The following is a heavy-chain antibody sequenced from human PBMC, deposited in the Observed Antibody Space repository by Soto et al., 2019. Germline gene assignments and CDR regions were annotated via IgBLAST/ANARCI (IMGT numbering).Heavy chain of an antibody. V-gene: IGHV4-38-2*02. CDR2: IYHSGST. D-gene: IGHD6-13*01. J-gene: IGHJ5*02. Sequence: SETLSLTCTVSGYSISSGYYWGWIRQPPGKGLEWIGSIYHSGSTYYNPSLKSRVTISVDTSKNQFSLKLSSVTAADTAVYYCARSPTIAAAGKTAPGWFDPWGQGTLVTVSS. CDR1: GYSISSGYY. CDR3: ARSPTIAAAGKTAPGWFDP.